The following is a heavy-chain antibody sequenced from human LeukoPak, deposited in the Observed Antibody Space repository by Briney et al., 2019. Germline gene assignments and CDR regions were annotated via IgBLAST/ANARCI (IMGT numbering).Heavy chain of an antibody. J-gene: IGHJ3*02. CDR1: GGSISSYY. D-gene: IGHD3-22*01. V-gene: IGHV4-59*08. Sequence: SETLSLTCTVSGGSISSYYWSWTRQPPGKGLEWIGYIYYSGSTYYNPSLKSRVTISVDTSKNQFSLKLSSVTAADTAVYYCARGGYYDSSGYYYVGAFDIWGQGTMVTVSS. CDR3: ARGGYYDSSGYYYVGAFDI. CDR2: IYYSGST.